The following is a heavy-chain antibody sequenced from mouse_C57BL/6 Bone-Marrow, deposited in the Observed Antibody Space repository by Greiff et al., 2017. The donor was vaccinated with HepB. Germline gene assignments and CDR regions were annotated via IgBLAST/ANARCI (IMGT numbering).Heavy chain of an antibody. CDR2: IDPSDSET. CDR3: ARGWDRDY. Sequence: VQLQQPGAELVRPGSSVKLSCKASGYTFTSYWMHWVKQRPIQGLEWIGNIDPSDSETHYNQKFKDKATLTVDKSSSTTYMQLSSLTSEDSAVYYCARGWDRDYWGQGTTLTVSS. J-gene: IGHJ2*01. CDR1: GYTFTSYW. D-gene: IGHD3-3*01. V-gene: IGHV1-52*01.